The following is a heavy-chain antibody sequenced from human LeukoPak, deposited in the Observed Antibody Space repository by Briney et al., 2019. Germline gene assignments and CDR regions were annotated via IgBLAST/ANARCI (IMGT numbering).Heavy chain of an antibody. Sequence: GGSLRLSCVASGLRFRSYAMNWVRQAPGKGLECISTISDDSSFTYYADSVKGRSAISRDDSKNTLYLQMNNLKVEDTAVYYCAKHKENYGDSCLDDYWGQGTLVTVSS. CDR3: AKHKENYGDSCLDDY. CDR1: GLRFRSYA. D-gene: IGHD4-17*01. CDR2: ISDDSSFT. J-gene: IGHJ4*02. V-gene: IGHV3-23*01.